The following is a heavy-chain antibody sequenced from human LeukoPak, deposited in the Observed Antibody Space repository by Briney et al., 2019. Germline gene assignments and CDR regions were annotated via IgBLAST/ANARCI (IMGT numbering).Heavy chain of an antibody. CDR3: ARASDIALVVAALDY. V-gene: IGHV1-2*02. Sequence: ASVKVSCKTSGYTFTGYYIHWVRQAPGQGLEWMGWINPNSGGTKYVEKFQGRVTMTRDTSTSTVYMELSSLRSEDTAVYYCARASDIALVVAALDYWGQGTLVTVSS. J-gene: IGHJ4*02. D-gene: IGHD2-15*01. CDR2: INPNSGGT. CDR1: GYTFTGYY.